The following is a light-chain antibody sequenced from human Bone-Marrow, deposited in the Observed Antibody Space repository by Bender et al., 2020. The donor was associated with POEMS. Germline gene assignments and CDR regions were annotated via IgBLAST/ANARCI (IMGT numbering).Light chain of an antibody. CDR1: SINVGTYKL. J-gene: IGLJ2*01. CDR2: EDT. V-gene: IGLV2-23*01. CDR3: CSKASPGVV. Sequence: QSSLTQPASVSGSPGQSITISCTRTSINVGTYKLVSWYQHHPGKAPKLIIYEDTKRPSGVSNRFSGSKSGNTASLTISGLQAEDEADYYCCSKASPGVVFGGGTKLTVL.